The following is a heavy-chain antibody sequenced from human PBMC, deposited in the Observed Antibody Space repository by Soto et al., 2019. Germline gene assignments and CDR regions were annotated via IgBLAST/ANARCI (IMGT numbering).Heavy chain of an antibody. CDR3: ARDIKNAFFYGMAV. V-gene: IGHV1-69*13. J-gene: IGHJ6*02. D-gene: IGHD2-2*01. CDR2: IIPTFGTG. Sequence: SVKVSCKASGGTFNIYAISWVRQAPGQGLEWMGGIIPTFGTGNYAQKFQGRVTITADEPTSTAYMELSSLRSEDTAVYYCARDIKNAFFYGMAVWGQGTTVTVSS. CDR1: GGTFNIYA.